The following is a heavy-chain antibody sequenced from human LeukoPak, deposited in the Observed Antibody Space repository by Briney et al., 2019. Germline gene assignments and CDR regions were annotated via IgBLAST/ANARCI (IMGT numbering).Heavy chain of an antibody. CDR3: ARGKGHDSSGYFTPKYYGMDV. CDR2: INPNSGGT. D-gene: IGHD3-22*01. V-gene: IGHV1-2*02. Sequence: ASVKVSCKASGYTFTGYYMHWVRQAPGQGLEWMGWINPNSGGTNYAQKFQGRVTMTRDTSISTAYMELSRLRSDDTAVDYCARGKGHDSSGYFTPKYYGMDVWGQGTTVTVSS. CDR1: GYTFTGYY. J-gene: IGHJ6*02.